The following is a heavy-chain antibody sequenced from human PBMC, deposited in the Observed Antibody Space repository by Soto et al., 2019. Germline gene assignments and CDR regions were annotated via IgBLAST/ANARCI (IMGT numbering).Heavy chain of an antibody. CDR2: ISGRGSTT. CDR1: GFTFSNYA. CDR3: AKSFGYSNSWPPFDY. D-gene: IGHD6-13*01. V-gene: IGHV3-23*01. Sequence: PGGSLRLSCAASGFTFSNYAMSWVRQAPGKGLEWVSSISGRGSTTFYADSVKGRFTISRDNSKNTLYLQMNSLRAEDTAVYYCAKSFGYSNSWPPFDYWGQGTLVTVSS. J-gene: IGHJ4*02.